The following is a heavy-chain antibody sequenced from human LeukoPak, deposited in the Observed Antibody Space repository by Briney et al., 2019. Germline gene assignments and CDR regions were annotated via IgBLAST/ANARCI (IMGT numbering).Heavy chain of an antibody. CDR3: ASLRGMVRGVYFDY. Sequence: ASVKVSCKASGGTFSSYAISWVRQAPGQGLEWMGRIIPILGIANYAQKFQGRVTITADKSTSTAYMELSSLRSEDTAVYYCASLRGMVRGVYFDYWGQGTLVTVSS. CDR1: GGTFSSYA. CDR2: IIPILGIA. J-gene: IGHJ4*02. D-gene: IGHD3-10*01. V-gene: IGHV1-69*04.